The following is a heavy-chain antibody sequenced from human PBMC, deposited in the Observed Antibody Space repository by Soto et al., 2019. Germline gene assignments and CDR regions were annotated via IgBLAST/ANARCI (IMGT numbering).Heavy chain of an antibody. CDR3: AKEGFYDRTGYYPFAS. J-gene: IGHJ4*02. CDR2: VSFDGRNK. Sequence: PGGSLRLSCTASGFNLSTYGVHWVRQPPGKGLEWVAVVSFDGRNKYYAGSVEGRFTISRDNSKKTLYLHMNSLRAEDTAVYYCAKEGFYDRTGYYPFASWGQGTLVTVSS. CDR1: GFNLSTYG. V-gene: IGHV3-30*18. D-gene: IGHD3-22*01.